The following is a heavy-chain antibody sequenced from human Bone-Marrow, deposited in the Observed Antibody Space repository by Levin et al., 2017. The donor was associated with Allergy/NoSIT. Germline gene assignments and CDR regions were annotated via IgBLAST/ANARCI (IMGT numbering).Heavy chain of an antibody. J-gene: IGHJ5*02. CDR2: MNPNSGNT. CDR3: ARGPPYDIVVARWFDP. CDR1: GYTFTSYD. D-gene: IGHD2-2*01. V-gene: IGHV1-8*01. Sequence: ASVKVSCKASGYTFTSYDINWVRQATGQGLEWMGWMNPNSGNTGYAQKFQGRVTMTRNTSISTAYMELSSLRSEDTAVYYCARGPPYDIVVARWFDPWGQGTLVTVSS.